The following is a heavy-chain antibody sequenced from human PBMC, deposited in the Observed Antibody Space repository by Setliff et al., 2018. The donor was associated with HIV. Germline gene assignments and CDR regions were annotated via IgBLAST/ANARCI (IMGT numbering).Heavy chain of an antibody. J-gene: IGHJ4*02. D-gene: IGHD3-3*01. CDR2: IWYDGSEK. CDR3: ARVFQSYFFDF. Sequence: LKISCTTSGFTFGSYGMHWVRQAPGKGLEWVANIWYDGSEKYYADSVKGRFTISRDKSKNTLYLQMNSLRTEDTAVYYCARVFQSYFFDFWGQGTLVTVSS. CDR1: GFTFGSYG. V-gene: IGHV3-33*01.